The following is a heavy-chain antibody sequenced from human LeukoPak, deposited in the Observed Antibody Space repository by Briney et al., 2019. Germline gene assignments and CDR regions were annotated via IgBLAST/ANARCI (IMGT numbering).Heavy chain of an antibody. Sequence: PGGSLRLSCAASGFTFSSYAMSWVRQAPGKGLEWVSAISGSGGSTYYAESVKGRFTISRDNSKNTLYLQMNSLRAEDKAVYYCAKAVYYDSSGSYSPFDYWGQGTLVTVSS. D-gene: IGHD3-22*01. CDR3: AKAVYYDSSGSYSPFDY. CDR2: ISGSGGST. CDR1: GFTFSSYA. J-gene: IGHJ4*02. V-gene: IGHV3-23*01.